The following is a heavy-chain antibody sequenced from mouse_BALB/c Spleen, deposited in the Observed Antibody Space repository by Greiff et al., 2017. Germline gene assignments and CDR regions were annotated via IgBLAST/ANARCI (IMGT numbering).Heavy chain of an antibody. CDR1: GFNIKDTY. D-gene: IGHD2-4*01. Sequence: VQLQQSGAELVKPGASVKLSCTASGFNIKDTYMHWVKQRPEQGLEWIGRIDPANGNTKYDPKFQGKATITADTSSNTAYLQLSSLTSEDTAVYYCAEYDYDDYWGQGTTLTVSA. CDR2: IDPANGNT. CDR3: AEYDYDDY. J-gene: IGHJ2*01. V-gene: IGHV14-3*02.